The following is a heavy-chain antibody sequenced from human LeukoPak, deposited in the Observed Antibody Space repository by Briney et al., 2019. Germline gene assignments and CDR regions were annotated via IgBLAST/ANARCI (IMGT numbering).Heavy chain of an antibody. V-gene: IGHV3-48*03. Sequence: PGGPLRLPCAASGFTFSSYEMNWVPQAPGKGLEWVSYTSGSGSTIYYADSVKGRFTISRDNSKNTLYLQMNSLRAEDTAVYYCAKYGSGSYYKGLSWGQGTLVTVSS. CDR1: GFTFSSYE. CDR2: TSGSGSTI. J-gene: IGHJ5*02. CDR3: AKYGSGSYYKGLS. D-gene: IGHD3-10*01.